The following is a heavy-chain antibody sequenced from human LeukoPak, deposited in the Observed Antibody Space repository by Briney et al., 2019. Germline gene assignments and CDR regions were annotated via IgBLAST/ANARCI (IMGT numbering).Heavy chain of an antibody. CDR3: ARGDGALNHDNYYYYIDV. J-gene: IGHJ6*03. D-gene: IGHD5-24*01. CDR1: GGTFSTYA. Sequence: SVKVSCKASGGTFSTYAISWVRQAPGQGLEWMGGIIPIFGTVNYAQKFQGRVAITTDESTSTAYMELSSLRSEDTAVYYCARGDGALNHDNYYYYIDVWGKGTTVTVSS. V-gene: IGHV1-69*05. CDR2: IIPIFGTV.